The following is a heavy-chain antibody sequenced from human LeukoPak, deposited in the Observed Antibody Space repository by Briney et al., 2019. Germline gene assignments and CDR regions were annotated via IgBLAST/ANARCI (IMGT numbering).Heavy chain of an antibody. J-gene: IGHJ3*02. CDR2: ISNSSSYI. D-gene: IGHD3-22*01. Sequence: PGGSLRLSCAASGFTFSRYSMNWVRQAPGKGLEWVSSISNSSSYIYYAGSVKGRFTISRDNAKNSLYLQMNSLRAEDTAVYYCGRVRYDSSGYSTLFDIWGQGTMVTVSS. CDR3: GRVRYDSSGYSTLFDI. V-gene: IGHV3-21*01. CDR1: GFTFSRYS.